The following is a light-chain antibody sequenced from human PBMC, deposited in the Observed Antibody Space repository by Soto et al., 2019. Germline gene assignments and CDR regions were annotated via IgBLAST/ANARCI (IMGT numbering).Light chain of an antibody. Sequence: QSVLTQPPSASGTPGQRVTISCSGSSSNIGSNYVYWYQQLPGTAPKLVIYRNNQRPSGVPDRFSGSKSGTSASLAISGLRSDDEADSYCAAWDDSLSALLFGGGTKLTVL. V-gene: IGLV1-47*01. J-gene: IGLJ2*01. CDR2: RNN. CDR1: SSNIGSNY. CDR3: AAWDDSLSALL.